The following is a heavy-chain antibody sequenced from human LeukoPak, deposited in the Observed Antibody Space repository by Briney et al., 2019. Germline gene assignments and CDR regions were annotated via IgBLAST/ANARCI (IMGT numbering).Heavy chain of an antibody. V-gene: IGHV3-23*01. CDR3: AKDFYGYSSSCNFDY. J-gene: IGHJ4*02. Sequence: PGGSLRLSCAASGFTFSSHGMNWVRQAPGKGLEWVSGIIPSGHTTYYADSVRGRFTISRDNSRNTLYLQMNSLRAEDTAVYYCAKDFYGYSSSCNFDYWGQGTLVTVSS. CDR1: GFTFSSHG. CDR2: IIPSGHTT. D-gene: IGHD6-6*01.